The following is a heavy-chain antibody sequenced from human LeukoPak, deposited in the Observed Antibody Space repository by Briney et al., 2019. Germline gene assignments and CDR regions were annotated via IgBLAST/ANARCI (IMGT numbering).Heavy chain of an antibody. V-gene: IGHV4-59*01. CDR2: IYYTGYT. CDR1: GDSITSSY. J-gene: IGHJ4*02. Sequence: SETLSLTCTVFGDSITSSYWTWIRLPPGKGLEWIAYIYYTGYTNYNPSLKSRVSISIDTSKNQLSLKLISVTAAATAVYYCARAPIGSVDYWGPGALITVSS. CDR3: ARAPIGSVDY. D-gene: IGHD1-1*01.